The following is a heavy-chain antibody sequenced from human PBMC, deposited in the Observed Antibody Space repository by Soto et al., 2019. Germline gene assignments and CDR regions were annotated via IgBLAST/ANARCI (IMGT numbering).Heavy chain of an antibody. CDR1: GGSISSKNYY. CDR2: IYYSGTT. J-gene: IGHJ4*02. CDR3: ARRPSYYYDSSGFDPFDY. V-gene: IGHV4-39*01. Sequence: SETLSLTCSVSGGSISSKNYYWGWIRQPPGKGLEWIGIIYYSGTTYYNPSLKNRVIISVDTSKNQFSLKLSSVTAADTAVYYCARRPSYYYDSSGFDPFDYWGQGTLVTVSS. D-gene: IGHD3-22*01.